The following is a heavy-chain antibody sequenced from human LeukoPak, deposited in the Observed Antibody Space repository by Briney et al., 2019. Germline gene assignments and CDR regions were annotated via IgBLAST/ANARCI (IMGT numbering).Heavy chain of an antibody. J-gene: IGHJ6*03. CDR2: VYTSGST. Sequence: PSGTLSLTCTVSGGSISSYYWSWIRQPAGKGLEWIGRVYTSGSTNYNPSLKSRVTMSVDTSKNQFSLKLSSVTAADTAVYYCARDGVVVVPAAIVNYYYYYMDVWGKGTTVTISS. CDR3: ARDGVVVVPAAIVNYYYYYMDV. V-gene: IGHV4-4*07. D-gene: IGHD2-2*01. CDR1: GGSISSYY.